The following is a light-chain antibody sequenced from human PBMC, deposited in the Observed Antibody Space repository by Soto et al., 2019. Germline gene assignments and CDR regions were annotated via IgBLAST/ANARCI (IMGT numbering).Light chain of an antibody. CDR1: QSVSSN. V-gene: IGKV3-15*01. J-gene: IGKJ1*01. CDR2: GAS. Sequence: EIVMTQSPATLSVSPGERATLSCRASQSVSSNLAWYQQKPGQAPRLLIYGASTRATGIPAKFSGSGSGTEFTRTISSLQSEDFAIYFWQQYNNGHPDRTFGKGTKVEIK. CDR3: QQYNNGHPDRT.